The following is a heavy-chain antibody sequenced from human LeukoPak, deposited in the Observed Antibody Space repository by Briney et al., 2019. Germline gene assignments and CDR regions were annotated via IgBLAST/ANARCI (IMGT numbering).Heavy chain of an antibody. Sequence: GGSLKLSCEASGFTFTSYGVHWVRQAPGKGLEWVSAISGSGGSTYYADSVKGRFTISRDNSKNTLYLQMNSLRAEDTAVYYCARAARYYYGMDVWGQGTTVTVSS. V-gene: IGHV3-23*01. CDR2: ISGSGGST. D-gene: IGHD6-6*01. CDR1: GFTFTSYG. J-gene: IGHJ6*02. CDR3: ARAARYYYGMDV.